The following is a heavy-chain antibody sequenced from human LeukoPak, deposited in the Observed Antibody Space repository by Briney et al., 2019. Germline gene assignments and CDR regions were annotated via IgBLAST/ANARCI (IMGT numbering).Heavy chain of an antibody. J-gene: IGHJ6*02. V-gene: IGHV3-48*03. CDR3: SREGGGLGSCSGDTCHSPYYFGMDV. CDR1: GFTFSRYE. CDR2: ISSSGSTI. D-gene: IGHD2-15*01. Sequence: EGSLRLSCAASGFTFSRYEMNWVRQAPGKGLEWVSYISSSGSTIYYADSVKGQFTISRDNAKNSLYLQMNSLRAEDTAVYYCSREGGGLGSCSGDTCHSPYYFGMDVWGQGTTVTVSS.